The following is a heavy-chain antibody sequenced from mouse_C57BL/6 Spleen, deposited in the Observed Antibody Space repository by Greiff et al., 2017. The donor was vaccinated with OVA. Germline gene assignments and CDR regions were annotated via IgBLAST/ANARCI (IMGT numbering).Heavy chain of an antibody. CDR2: IYPGSGST. CDR3: ARGITTGTY. Sequence: QVQLQQPGAELVKPGASVKMSCKASGYTFTSYWITWVKQRPGQGLEWIGDIYPGSGSTNYNEKFQGKAPLTVDPSSNTAYMQLSSLTSEDAAVYYCARGITTGTYWGQGTTLTVSS. V-gene: IGHV1-55*01. CDR1: GYTFTSYW. D-gene: IGHD1-1*01. J-gene: IGHJ2*01.